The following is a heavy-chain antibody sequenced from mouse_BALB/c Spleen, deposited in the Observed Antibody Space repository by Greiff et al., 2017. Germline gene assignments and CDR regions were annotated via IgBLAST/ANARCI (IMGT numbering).Heavy chain of an antibody. D-gene: IGHD2-4*01. CDR3: ARHDYDAY. CDR1: GYAFSSYW. Sequence: VQLQESGAELVRPGSSVKISCKASGYAFSSYWMNWVKQRPGQGLEWIGQIYPGDGDTNYNGKFKGKATLTADKSSSTAYMQLSSLTSEDSAVYFCARHDYDAYWGQGTLVTVSA. V-gene: IGHV1-80*01. CDR2: IYPGDGDT. J-gene: IGHJ3*01.